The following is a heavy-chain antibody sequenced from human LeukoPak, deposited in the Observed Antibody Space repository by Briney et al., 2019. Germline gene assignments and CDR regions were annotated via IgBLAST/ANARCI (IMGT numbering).Heavy chain of an antibody. J-gene: IGHJ4*02. CDR1: GGSISTSNW. D-gene: IGHD3-3*01. CDR2: IYHSAST. V-gene: IGHV4-4*02. Sequence: SETLSLTCAVSGGSISTSNWWSWVRQPPGKGLEWIGEIYHSASTNYTPSLKSRVTISVDKSKNQFSLKLSSVTAADTAVYYCARSGGAIFGVVPDYWGQGTLVTVSS. CDR3: ARSGGAIFGVVPDY.